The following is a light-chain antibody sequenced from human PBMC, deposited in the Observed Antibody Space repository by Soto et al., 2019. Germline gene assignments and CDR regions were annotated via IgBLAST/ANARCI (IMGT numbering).Light chain of an antibody. CDR2: DAS. J-gene: IGKJ1*01. Sequence: DIQMTQSPSTLSASVGDRVTITCRASQTISQWLAWYQQKPGKAPKLLIYDASSLESGVPSRFSGSGSGTEFTLTISSLQPDDFATYYCQEYNSFSTFGQGTKVDIK. CDR3: QEYNSFST. V-gene: IGKV1-5*01. CDR1: QTISQW.